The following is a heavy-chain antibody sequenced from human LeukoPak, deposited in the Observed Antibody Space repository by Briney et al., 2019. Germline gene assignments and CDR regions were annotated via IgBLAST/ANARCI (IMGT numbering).Heavy chain of an antibody. CDR1: GFTFSTYG. CDR2: ISYDGSNK. CDR3: ATSLSGWGSYHYMDV. D-gene: IGHD6-19*01. J-gene: IGHJ6*03. Sequence: GGSLRLSCAASGFTFSTYGMHWVRQAPGKGLEWVAVISYDGSNKYYADSVKGRFTISRDNSKNTLYLQMNSLRAEDTGIYYCATSLSGWGSYHYMDVWGKGTTVTISS. V-gene: IGHV3-30*03.